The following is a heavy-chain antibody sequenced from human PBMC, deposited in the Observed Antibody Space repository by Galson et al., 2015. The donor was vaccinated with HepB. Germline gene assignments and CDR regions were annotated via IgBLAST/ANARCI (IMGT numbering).Heavy chain of an antibody. CDR2: IYSNGDTT. D-gene: IGHD1-14*01. Sequence: SLRLSCAASGFTFSSYAMNWVRQAPGKGLEHVSTIYSNGDTTYYAEPVKGRFTISRDNSKNMLSLQMSSLRPEDTAVYYCVKGTTGSAWGRGTLVTVSS. J-gene: IGHJ5*02. CDR3: VKGTTGSA. V-gene: IGHV3-64D*06. CDR1: GFTFSSYA.